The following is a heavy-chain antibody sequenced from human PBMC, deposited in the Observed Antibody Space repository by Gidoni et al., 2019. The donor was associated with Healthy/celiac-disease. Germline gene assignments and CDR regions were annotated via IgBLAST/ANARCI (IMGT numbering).Heavy chain of an antibody. D-gene: IGHD3-9*01. V-gene: IGHV4-34*01. CDR3: ARGYYRYFDRIYYFDY. CDR1: GGSFSGYY. CDR2: INHSGST. Sequence: QVQLQQRGAGLLKPAETLALTCAVYGGSFSGYYWSWIRQPPGKGLEWIGEINHSGSTNYNPSLKSRVTISVDTSKNQFSLKLSSVTAADTAVYYCARGYYRYFDRIYYFDYWGQGTLVTVSS. J-gene: IGHJ4*02.